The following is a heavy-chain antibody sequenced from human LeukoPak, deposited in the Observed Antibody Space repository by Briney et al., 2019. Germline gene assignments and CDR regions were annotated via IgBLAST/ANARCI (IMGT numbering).Heavy chain of an antibody. CDR2: IYSGGST. J-gene: IGHJ3*02. CDR3: AKGQYGDYGPGAFDI. CDR1: GFTVSSNY. V-gene: IGHV3-53*01. Sequence: PGGSLRLSCAASGFTVSSNYMSWVRQAPGKGLEWVSVIYSGGSTYYADSVKGRFTISRDNSKNTLYLQMNSLRAEDTAVYYCAKGQYGDYGPGAFDIWGQGTMVTVSS. D-gene: IGHD4-17*01.